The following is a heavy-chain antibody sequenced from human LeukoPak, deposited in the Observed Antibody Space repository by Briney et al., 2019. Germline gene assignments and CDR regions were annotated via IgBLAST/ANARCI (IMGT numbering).Heavy chain of an antibody. Sequence: PGGSLRLSCAASGFTVSSNYMSWVRQAPGKGLEWVSDIYSGGSTYYADSVKGRSTISRDNSKNTLYLQMNSLRAEDTAVYYCARRGYYYDSSGYYEGYFDYWGQGTLVTVSS. D-gene: IGHD3-22*01. CDR3: ARRGYYYDSSGYYEGYFDY. J-gene: IGHJ4*02. CDR1: GFTVSSNY. V-gene: IGHV3-66*01. CDR2: IYSGGST.